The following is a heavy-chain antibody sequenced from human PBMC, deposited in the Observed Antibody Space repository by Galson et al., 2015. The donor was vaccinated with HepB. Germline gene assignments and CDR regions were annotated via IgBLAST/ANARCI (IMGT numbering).Heavy chain of an antibody. CDR3: ARSDSKVGARDY. CDR1: GFTVSSNY. J-gene: IGHJ4*02. V-gene: IGHV3-53*01. CDR2: IYSGGSN. Sequence: SLRLSCAASGFTVSSNYMNWVRQAPGKGLEWVSVIYSGGSNYYADSAKGRLTITSDNNTNTPYHQMNNLRAEDTAVYYCARSDSKVGARDYWGQGTLVTVSS. D-gene: IGHD1-26*01.